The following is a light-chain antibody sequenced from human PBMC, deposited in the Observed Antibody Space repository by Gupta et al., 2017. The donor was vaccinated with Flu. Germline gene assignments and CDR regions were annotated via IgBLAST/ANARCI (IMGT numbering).Light chain of an antibody. CDR3: QQSDSIPWT. J-gene: IGKJ1*01. Sequence: DSQMTLSPSSLSASVGDRVTITCRASQSINSYLNWYQQKPGKVPKVLIYAASGLQSGVPPRFSGSGSGTAFTFTISSLQPEDFATYYCQQSDSIPWTFGQGTKVEIK. V-gene: IGKV1-39*01. CDR2: AAS. CDR1: QSINSY.